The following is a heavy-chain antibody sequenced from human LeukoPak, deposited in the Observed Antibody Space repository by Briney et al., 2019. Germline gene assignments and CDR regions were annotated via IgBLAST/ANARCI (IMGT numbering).Heavy chain of an antibody. V-gene: IGHV1-2*02. CDR2: ISPNSGDT. CDR3: ARDMSYKGLDP. CDR1: GYTFTDYN. Sequence: ASVKVSCKASGYTFTDYNIHWVRQAPGQGLEWMGWISPNSGDTGYAQKFQGRVTMTNDTSGSTAYMELTRLTSDDTAVYYCARDMSYKGLDPWGQGTLVTVAS. J-gene: IGHJ5*02. D-gene: IGHD5-24*01.